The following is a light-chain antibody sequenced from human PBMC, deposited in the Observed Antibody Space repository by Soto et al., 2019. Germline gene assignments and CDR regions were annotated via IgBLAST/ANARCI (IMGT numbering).Light chain of an antibody. CDR2: LGS. CDR1: QSLLHSNGYNY. J-gene: IGKJ1*01. V-gene: IGKV2-28*01. Sequence: DVVMTQLPLSLPVTPGEPASISCRSSQSLLHSNGYNYLDWYLQKPGQSPQLLIYLGSTRASGVPDRFSGSGSGTDFTLKIARVEADDVGVYYCMQALQTPWTFGQGTKVDIK. CDR3: MQALQTPWT.